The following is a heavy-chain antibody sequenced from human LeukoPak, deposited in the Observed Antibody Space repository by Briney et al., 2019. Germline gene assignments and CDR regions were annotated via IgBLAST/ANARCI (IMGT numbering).Heavy chain of an antibody. CDR1: GFTFNAYD. CDR3: AKDARGLLPTYYFDY. D-gene: IGHD2-15*01. V-gene: IGHV3-9*01. CDR2: ISWTSGSI. J-gene: IGHJ4*02. Sequence: PGGSLRLSCAASGFTFNAYDMHWVRQATGKGLEWVSGISWTSGSIDYEDSVKGRFTISRDNAKNSLYLQMNSLRAEATVLYYGAKDARGLLPTYYFDYWGQGTLVTVSS.